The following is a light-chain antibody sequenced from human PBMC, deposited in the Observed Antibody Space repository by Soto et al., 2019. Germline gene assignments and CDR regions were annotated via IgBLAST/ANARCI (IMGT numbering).Light chain of an antibody. CDR1: QNVGAC. V-gene: IGKV1-39*01. J-gene: IGKJ2*01. CDR3: QQSYSDQYT. Sequence: DIQMTQSPSSLSDSVCDRVSLTCRAGQNVGACVNWYQQKPAKAPRLLIYATSKLQRGVPSRISGSGSGGEFNLTISSVQPEDFATYCWQQSYSDQYTFGQGTKLEIK. CDR2: ATS.